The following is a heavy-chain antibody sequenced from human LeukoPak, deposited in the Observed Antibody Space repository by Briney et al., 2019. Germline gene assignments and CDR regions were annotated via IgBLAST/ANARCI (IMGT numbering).Heavy chain of an antibody. Sequence: PSETLSLAYTVSGGSVSSGTYYWSWIRQPPGKGLEWIGYIYYSGNTEYNPSLKSRVTILLDTSKNQFSLKLSSVTAADTAVYYCARGGDILTGYCFDYWGQGTLVNVSS. V-gene: IGHV4-61*01. CDR2: IYYSGNT. CDR1: GGSVSSGTYY. J-gene: IGHJ4*02. CDR3: ARGGDILTGYCFDY. D-gene: IGHD3-9*01.